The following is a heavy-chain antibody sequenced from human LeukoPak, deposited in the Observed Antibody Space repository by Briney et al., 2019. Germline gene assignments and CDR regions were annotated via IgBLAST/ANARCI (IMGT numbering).Heavy chain of an antibody. V-gene: IGHV3-30-3*01. D-gene: IGHD2-2*02. CDR2: ISYDGSNK. CDR1: GFTFSSYA. Sequence: GRSLRLSCAASGFTFSSYAMHWVRQAPGKWLEWVAVISYDGSNKYYADSVKGRFTISRDNSKNTLYLQMNSLRAEDTAVYYCARSRPATAILAHWGQGTLVTVSS. CDR3: ARSRPATAILAH. J-gene: IGHJ5*02.